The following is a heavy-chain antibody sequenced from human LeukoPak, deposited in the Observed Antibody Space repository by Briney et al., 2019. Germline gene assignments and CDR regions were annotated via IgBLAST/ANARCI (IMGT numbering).Heavy chain of an antibody. D-gene: IGHD2-15*01. Sequence: GSLRLSCAASGFTFSSYGMHWVRQAPGQGLEWVAVIWYDGSNKYYVDSVKGRFTISSDNSKNTLYLQMNSLRAEDTAVYYCAREDIGLDYWGQGTLVTVSS. CDR2: IWYDGSNK. CDR3: AREDIGLDY. J-gene: IGHJ4*02. V-gene: IGHV3-33*01. CDR1: GFTFSSYG.